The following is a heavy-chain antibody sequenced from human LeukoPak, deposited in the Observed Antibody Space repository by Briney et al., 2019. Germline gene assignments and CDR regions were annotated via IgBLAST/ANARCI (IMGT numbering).Heavy chain of an antibody. CDR1: GFTFVNSW. V-gene: IGHV3-7*03. CDR2: IKGDGSEK. D-gene: IGHD3-16*01. CDR3: VRDPYYPIANHFSGMDV. Sequence: GGSLRLSCIASGFTFVNSWMSWVRQAPGKGLEWVANIKGDGSEKHYVDSVKGRFTIARDNANNSLYLQMDSLRAEDTALYYCVRDPYYPIANHFSGMDVWGQGTTVVVS. J-gene: IGHJ6*02.